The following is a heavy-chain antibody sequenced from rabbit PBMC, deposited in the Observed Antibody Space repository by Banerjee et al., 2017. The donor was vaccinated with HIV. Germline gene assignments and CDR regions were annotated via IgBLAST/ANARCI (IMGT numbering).Heavy chain of an antibody. CDR1: GFSLSSYG. CDR2: IDPIFGST. Sequence: QSLEESGGDLVKPGASLTLTCTASGFSLSSYGVSWVRQAPGKGLEWIGYIDPIFGSTYYANWVNGRFTITSHNAQNTLYLQLNSLTAADTATYFCATSPYAGYAGYDYFNLWGPGTLVTVS. V-gene: IGHV1S40*01. CDR3: ATSPYAGYAGYDYFNL. D-gene: IGHD7-1*01. J-gene: IGHJ4*01.